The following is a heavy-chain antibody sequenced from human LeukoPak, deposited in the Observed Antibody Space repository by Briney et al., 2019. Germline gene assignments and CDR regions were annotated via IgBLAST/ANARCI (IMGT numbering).Heavy chain of an antibody. CDR1: GYTFTGYY. D-gene: IGHD5-18*01. V-gene: IGHV1-18*04. CDR3: ARGHSRLQKFDP. J-gene: IGHJ5*02. CDR2: ISAYNGNT. Sequence: GASVKVSCKASGYTFTGYYMHWVRQAPGQGLEWMGWISAYNGNTNYAQKLQGRVTMTTDTSTSTAYMELRSLRSDDTAVYYCARGHSRLQKFDPWGQGTLVTVSS.